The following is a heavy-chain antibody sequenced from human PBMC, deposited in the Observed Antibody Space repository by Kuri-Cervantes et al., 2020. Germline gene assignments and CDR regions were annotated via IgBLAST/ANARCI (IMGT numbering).Heavy chain of an antibody. CDR3: ARGPLGSGWYKPDY. Sequence: ASVKVSCKVSGYTLTELSMHWVRQAPGKGLEWMGWINPNSGGTNYAQKFQGWVTMTRDTSISTAYMELSRLRSDDTAVYYCARGPLGSGWYKPDYWGQGTLVTVSS. CDR2: INPNSGGT. CDR1: GYTLTELS. D-gene: IGHD6-19*01. J-gene: IGHJ4*02. V-gene: IGHV1-2*04.